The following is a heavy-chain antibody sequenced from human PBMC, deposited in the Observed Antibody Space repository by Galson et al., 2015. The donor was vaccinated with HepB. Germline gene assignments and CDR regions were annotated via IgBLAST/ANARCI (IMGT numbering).Heavy chain of an antibody. CDR2: IWYDGSNK. V-gene: IGHV3-33*08. J-gene: IGHJ4*02. Sequence: SLRLSCAASGFTFSSYGMHWVRQAPGKGLEWVAVIWYDGSNKYYADSVKGRFTISRDNSKNTLYLQMNSLRAEDTAVYYCAREWGEYYYDPYPDYWGQGTLVTVSS. CDR3: AREWGEYYYDPYPDY. CDR1: GFTFSSYG. D-gene: IGHD3-22*01.